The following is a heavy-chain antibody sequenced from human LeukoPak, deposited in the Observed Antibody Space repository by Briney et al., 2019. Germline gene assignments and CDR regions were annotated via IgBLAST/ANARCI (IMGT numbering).Heavy chain of an antibody. CDR1: GGSISSYY. CDR3: ARDQGEQWLVHFDY. Sequence: SETLSLTCTVSGGSISSYYGSWVRQPAGKGLEWIGRIYTSGSTNYNPSLKSRVTMSVDTSKNQFSLKLSSVTAADTAVYYCARDQGEQWLVHFDYWGQGPLVTVSS. CDR2: IYTSGST. D-gene: IGHD6-19*01. V-gene: IGHV4-4*07. J-gene: IGHJ4*02.